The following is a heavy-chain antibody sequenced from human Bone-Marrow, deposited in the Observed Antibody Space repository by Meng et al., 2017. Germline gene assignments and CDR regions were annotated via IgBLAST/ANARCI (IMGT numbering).Heavy chain of an antibody. CDR1: GLTFRGSG. CDR2: IRSKANSYAT. Sequence: VWSGGGFVLLGWSLKLLWAASGLTFRGSGMPWVRQASGKGLEWVGRIRSKANSYATAYAASVKGRFTISRDDSKNTAYLQMNSLKTEDTAVYYCTLTVTTQFDYWGQGTLVTVSS. J-gene: IGHJ4*02. D-gene: IGHD4-17*01. CDR3: TLTVTTQFDY. V-gene: IGHV3-73*02.